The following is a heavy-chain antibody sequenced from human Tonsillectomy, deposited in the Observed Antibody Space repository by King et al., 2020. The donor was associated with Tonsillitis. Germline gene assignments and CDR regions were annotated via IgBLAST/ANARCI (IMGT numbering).Heavy chain of an antibody. CDR1: GFRFDDYG. CDR2: IRSKVYGGTA. Sequence: VQLVESGGGLVQPGRSLRLSCTASGFRFDDYGMGWFRQAPGKGREWVSLIRSKVYGGTAEYAASVKGRFSISRDDSKSIAYLQMNSLKTDDTAVYFCSRGGFYDSENYFDSWGQGTLVTVSS. CDR3: SRGGFYDSENYFDS. D-gene: IGHD2/OR15-2a*01. J-gene: IGHJ4*02. V-gene: IGHV3-49*03.